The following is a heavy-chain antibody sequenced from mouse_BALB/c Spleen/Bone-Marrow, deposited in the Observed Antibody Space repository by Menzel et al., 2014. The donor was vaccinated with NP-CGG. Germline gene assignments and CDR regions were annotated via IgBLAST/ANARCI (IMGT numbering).Heavy chain of an antibody. Sequence: VQGVESGGGLVQPGGSMKLSCVASGFTFSNYWMDWVRQSPEKGLEWVAEIRLKSNNYATHYAESVKGRFTISRDDSKSSVYLQMNNLGAEDTGIYYCARRGRGYAMDYWGQGTSVTVSS. J-gene: IGHJ4*01. V-gene: IGHV6-6*02. CDR3: ARRGRGYAMDY. CDR2: IRLKSNNYAT. CDR1: GFTFSNYW.